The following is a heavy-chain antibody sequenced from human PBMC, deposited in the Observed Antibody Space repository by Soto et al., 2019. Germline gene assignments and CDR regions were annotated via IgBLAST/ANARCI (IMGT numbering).Heavy chain of an antibody. CDR2: IGAARDP. J-gene: IGHJ6*02. V-gene: IGHV3-13*05. CDR3: ARGYRCLEWSNYGMDV. Sequence: GGSLSLSCTASGFTFSDYDMHWVRQTSGKGLEWVSTIGAARDPYYTGSVKGRFTISRENARNSMFLQMNSVTVGDTAVYYCARGYRCLEWSNYGMDVWGQGTTVPVSS. D-gene: IGHD3-3*01. CDR1: GFTFSDYD.